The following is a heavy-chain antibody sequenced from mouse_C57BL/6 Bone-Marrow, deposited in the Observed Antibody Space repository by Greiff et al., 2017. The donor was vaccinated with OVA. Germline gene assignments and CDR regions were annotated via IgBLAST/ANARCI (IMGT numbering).Heavy chain of an antibody. CDR1: GFTFSSYA. J-gene: IGHJ2*01. Sequence: EVKLMESGGGLVKPGGSLKLSCAASGFTFSSYAMSWVRQTPEKRLEWVATISDGGSYTYYPDNVKGRFTISRDNAKNNLYLQMSHLKSEDTAMYYCARDLLRGDYWGQGTTLTVSS. D-gene: IGHD3-2*02. V-gene: IGHV5-4*01. CDR2: ISDGGSYT. CDR3: ARDLLRGDY.